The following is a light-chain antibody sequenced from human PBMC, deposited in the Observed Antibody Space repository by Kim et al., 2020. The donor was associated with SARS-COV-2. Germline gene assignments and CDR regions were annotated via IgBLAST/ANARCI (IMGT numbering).Light chain of an antibody. Sequence: GKTARITCGGNNIGSKSVDWYQQEPGQAPVLVIYYDSDRPSGIPEGFSGSNAGNTATLTISRVEAGDEADYYCQVWDSSSDHPGVVFGGGTQLTVL. CDR2: YDS. J-gene: IGLJ2*01. CDR1: NIGSKS. CDR3: QVWDSSSDHPGVV. V-gene: IGLV3-21*04.